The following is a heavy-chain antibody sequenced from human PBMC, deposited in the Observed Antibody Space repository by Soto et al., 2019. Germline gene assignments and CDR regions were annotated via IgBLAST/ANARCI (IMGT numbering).Heavy chain of an antibody. D-gene: IGHD6-19*01. CDR1: GYTFTSSG. V-gene: IGHV1-18*01. CDR2: ISPYNGNT. CDR3: ATLTYTSGLDY. Sequence: ASVKVSCKSSGYTFTSSGIGWVRQAPGQGLEWMGWISPYNGNTNYVPKVQGGVTMTADTSTSTAYMEVRGLRSDDTAVYYCATLTYTSGLDYWGQGTLVTVSS. J-gene: IGHJ4*02.